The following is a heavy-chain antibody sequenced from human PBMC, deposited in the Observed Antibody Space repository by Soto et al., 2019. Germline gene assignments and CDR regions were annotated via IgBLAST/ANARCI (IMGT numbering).Heavy chain of an antibody. CDR1: GFTFSSYA. J-gene: IGHJ4*02. CDR3: AKYPPLPMVYFDY. Sequence: PGGSLRLSCAASGFTFSSYAMSWVRQAPGKGLKWVSAISGSGGSTYYADSVKGRFTISRDNSKNTLYLQMNSLRVEDTAVYYCAKYPPLPMVYFDYWGQGTLVTVSS. D-gene: IGHD3-10*01. V-gene: IGHV3-23*01. CDR2: ISGSGGST.